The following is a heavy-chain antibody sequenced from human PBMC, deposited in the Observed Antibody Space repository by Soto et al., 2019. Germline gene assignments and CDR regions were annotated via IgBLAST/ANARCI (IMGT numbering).Heavy chain of an antibody. CDR2: IKQDGSEK. V-gene: IGHV3-7*01. Sequence: EVQLVESGGGLVQPGGSLRLSCAASGFTFSSYWMSWVRQAPGKGLEWVANIKQDGSEKYYVDSVKGRFTISRDNAKNSLYLQMNSLRAEATAVYYCARDPNIVATMGSIYYYYGMDVW. CDR1: GFTFSSYW. CDR3: ARDPNIVATMGSIYYYYGMDV. J-gene: IGHJ6*01. D-gene: IGHD5-12*01.